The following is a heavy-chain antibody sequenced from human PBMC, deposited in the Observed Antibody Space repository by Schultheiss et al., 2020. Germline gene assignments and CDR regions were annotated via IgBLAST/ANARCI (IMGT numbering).Heavy chain of an antibody. D-gene: IGHD6-19*01. CDR1: GFTVSGNY. Sequence: GGSLRLSCAASGFTVSGNYMSWVRQAPGKGLEWVSVIYSGGSTYYADSVKGRFTISRDNSKNTLYLQMNSLRAEDTAVYYCATYVSGWYNAFDIWGRGTMVTVSS. V-gene: IGHV3-53*01. CDR2: IYSGGST. J-gene: IGHJ3*02. CDR3: ATYVSGWYNAFDI.